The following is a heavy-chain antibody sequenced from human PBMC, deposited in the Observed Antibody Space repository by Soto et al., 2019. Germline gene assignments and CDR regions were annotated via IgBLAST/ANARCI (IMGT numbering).Heavy chain of an antibody. CDR1: GFTFSSYS. CDR3: ARDIDG. V-gene: IGHV3-48*01. J-gene: IGHJ4*02. Sequence: EVQVVESGGGLVQPGGSLRLSCAASGFTFSSYSMNWVRQAPGKGLEWVSYISSSSSTKFYADSVKGRFTISRDKARNALYLQMNGLRAEETAVYYCARDIDGGGQGTLVTVSS. D-gene: IGHD2-15*01. CDR2: ISSSSSTK.